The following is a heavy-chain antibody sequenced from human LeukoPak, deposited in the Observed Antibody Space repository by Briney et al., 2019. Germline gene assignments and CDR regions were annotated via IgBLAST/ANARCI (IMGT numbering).Heavy chain of an antibody. J-gene: IGHJ4*02. CDR3: AKSTTVTTTLIDY. Sequence: PGGSLRLSCTASGFTFSSYAMSWVRQAPGKGLEWASSITGSGGTTYYPDSVRGRFTISRDNSKNTLYLQMNSLRAEDTAVYYCAKSTTVTTTLIDYWGQGTLVTVSS. CDR1: GFTFSSYA. V-gene: IGHV3-23*01. CDR2: ITGSGGTT. D-gene: IGHD4-17*01.